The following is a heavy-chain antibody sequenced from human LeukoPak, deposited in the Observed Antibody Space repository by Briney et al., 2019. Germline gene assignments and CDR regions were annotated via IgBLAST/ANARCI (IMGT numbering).Heavy chain of an antibody. CDR3: ARDSSRALYGTDV. CDR2: INHSGST. V-gene: IGHV4-34*01. Sequence: PSETLSLTCAVYGGSFSGYYWSWIRQPPGKGLEWIGEINHSGSTNYNPSLKSRVTISVDTSKNQFSLKLSSVTAADTAVYYCARDSSRALYGTDVWGQGTTVTVSS. CDR1: GGSFSGYY. D-gene: IGHD2-21*01. J-gene: IGHJ6*02.